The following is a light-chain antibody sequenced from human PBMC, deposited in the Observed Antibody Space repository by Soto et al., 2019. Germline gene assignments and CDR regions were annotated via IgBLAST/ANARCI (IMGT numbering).Light chain of an antibody. J-gene: IGLJ2*01. CDR3: SSHSSSSTLVV. CDR1: SSDVGGYNY. Sequence: QSALSQPASMSGSPGQSITISCTGTSSDVGGYNYVSWYRQHPGKAPKLIIYDVIHRPSEVSNRFSGSKSGNTASLTISGLQAEDEADYYCSSHSSSSTLVVFGGRTKLTVL. V-gene: IGLV2-14*03. CDR2: DVI.